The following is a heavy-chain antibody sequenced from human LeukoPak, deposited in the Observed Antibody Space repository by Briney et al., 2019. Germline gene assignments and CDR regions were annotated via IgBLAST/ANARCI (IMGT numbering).Heavy chain of an antibody. CDR2: MNPNSGNT. CDR1: GGTFSSYA. Sequence: ASVKVSCKASGGTFSSYAINWVRQATGQGLEWMGWMNPNSGNTGYAQKFQGRVTITRNTSISTAYMELSSLRSEDTAVYYRARRGSYCSSTSCRNWFDPWGQGTLVTVSS. D-gene: IGHD2-2*01. J-gene: IGHJ5*02. CDR3: ARRGSYCSSTSCRNWFDP. V-gene: IGHV1-8*03.